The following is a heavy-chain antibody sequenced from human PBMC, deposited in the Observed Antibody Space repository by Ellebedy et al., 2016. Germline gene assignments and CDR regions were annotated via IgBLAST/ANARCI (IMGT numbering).Heavy chain of an antibody. V-gene: IGHV3-30*18. D-gene: IGHD2-15*01. J-gene: IGHJ6*04. CDR2: ISYDGSNK. CDR3: AKGVGYGDV. Sequence: GESLKISCAASGFTFSSYGMHWVRQAPGKGLEWVAVISYDGSNKYYADSVKGRFTISRDNSKNTLSLQMNSLRAEDTAVYYCAKGVGYGDVWGKGTTVTVSS. CDR1: GFTFSSYG.